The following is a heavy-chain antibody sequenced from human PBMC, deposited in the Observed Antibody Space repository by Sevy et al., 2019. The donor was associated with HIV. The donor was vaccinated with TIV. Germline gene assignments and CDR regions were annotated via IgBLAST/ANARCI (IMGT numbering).Heavy chain of an antibody. D-gene: IGHD2-15*01. CDR3: VRVIRGSGRPGYYYYYMDV. CDR1: GGSISSYY. CDR2: IYYSGST. V-gene: IGHV4-59*01. J-gene: IGHJ6*03. Sequence: SETLSLTCTVSGGSISSYYWSWIRQPPGKGLEWIGYIYYSGSTNYNPSLKSRVTISVDTSKNQFSLKLSSVTAADTAVYYCVRVIRGSGRPGYYYYYMDVWGKGTTVTVSS.